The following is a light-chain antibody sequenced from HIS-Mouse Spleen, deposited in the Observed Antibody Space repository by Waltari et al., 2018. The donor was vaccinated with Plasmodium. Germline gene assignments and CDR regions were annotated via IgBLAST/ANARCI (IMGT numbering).Light chain of an antibody. CDR3: QQYYSYLFT. J-gene: IGKJ3*01. CDR1: QSVSSY. Sequence: EIVLTQSPATLSLSPGERATLSCRASQSVSSYLAWYQQKPGQAPRLLIYDASNRATGIPARFSGSGSGTDFTLTISSLEPEDFATYYCQQYYSYLFTFGPGTKVDIK. CDR2: DAS. V-gene: IGKV3-11*01.